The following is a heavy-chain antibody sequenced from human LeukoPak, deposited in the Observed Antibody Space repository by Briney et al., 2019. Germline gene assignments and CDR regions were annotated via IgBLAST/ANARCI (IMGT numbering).Heavy chain of an antibody. D-gene: IGHD1-26*01. Sequence: GGSLRLSCAASGFTFSSHAMTWVRQAPGKGLEWVSSITDSGSRTYYADSVKGRFTISRDNSKSTLFLQMSSLRAEDTAVYYCAKDVTGAFFEYWGQGILVTVSS. CDR2: ITDSGSRT. V-gene: IGHV3-23*01. J-gene: IGHJ4*02. CDR3: AKDVTGAFFEY. CDR1: GFTFSSHA.